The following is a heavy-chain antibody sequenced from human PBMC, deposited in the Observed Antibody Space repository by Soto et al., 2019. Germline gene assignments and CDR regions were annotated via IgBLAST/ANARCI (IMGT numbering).Heavy chain of an antibody. CDR2: ISGSGGTT. J-gene: IGHJ4*02. V-gene: IGHV3-23*01. CDR3: AKPGGYCSSTSCPPWY. CDR1: GFTFSSYA. D-gene: IGHD2-2*01. Sequence: EVQLLESGGGLVQPGGSLRLSCAASGFTFSSYAMSWVRQAPGKGLEWVSTISGSGGTTYYADSVKGRFTISRDNSKNTPYLQLNSLRAEDTAVYYCAKPGGYCSSTSCPPWYWGQGTLVTVSS.